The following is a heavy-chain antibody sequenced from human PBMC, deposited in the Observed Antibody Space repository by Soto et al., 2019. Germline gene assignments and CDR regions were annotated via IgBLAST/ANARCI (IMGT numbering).Heavy chain of an antibody. D-gene: IGHD6-13*01. J-gene: IGHJ5*02. CDR1: GGSFSGYY. Sequence: SDTLSLTCAVYGGSFSGYYWSWIRQPPGKGLEWIGEINHSGSTNYNPSLKSRVTISVDTSKNQFSLKLSSVTAADTAVYYCARGNIFSSSSWSYWFDPWGQGTLVTVSS. CDR3: ARGNIFSSSSWSYWFDP. V-gene: IGHV4-34*01. CDR2: INHSGST.